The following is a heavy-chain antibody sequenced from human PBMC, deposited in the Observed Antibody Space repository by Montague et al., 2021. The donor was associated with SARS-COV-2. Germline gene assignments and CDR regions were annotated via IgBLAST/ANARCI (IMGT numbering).Heavy chain of an antibody. J-gene: IGHJ6*02. CDR2: IYYSGST. CDR3: ARTSKLRESSSGNYYYHAMDV. V-gene: IGHV4-59*08. D-gene: IGHD3-16*01. Sequence: SETLSLTCTASGGPISSYSWRSIRQPPGRGLAWIGYIYYSGSTEYSPSLKSRVTMSIDTSKNQFSLRLNSVTAADAAVYYCARTSKLRESSSGNYYYHAMDVLGRGATVTVSS. CDR1: GGPISSYS.